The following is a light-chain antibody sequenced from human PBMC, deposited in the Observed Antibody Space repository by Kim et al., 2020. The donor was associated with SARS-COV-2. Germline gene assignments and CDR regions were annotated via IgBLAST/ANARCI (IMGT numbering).Light chain of an antibody. CDR2: GAS. CDR1: QSVVSNY. V-gene: IGKV3-20*01. J-gene: IGKJ1*01. Sequence: EVVLTQSPGALSLSPGERVTLSCRASQSVVSNYLAWYQQKPGQAPRLLIYGASSRATGIPDRFSGSGSGADFTLTISRLEPEDFAVFYCHQYGSVPWTFGQGTKVDIK. CDR3: HQYGSVPWT.